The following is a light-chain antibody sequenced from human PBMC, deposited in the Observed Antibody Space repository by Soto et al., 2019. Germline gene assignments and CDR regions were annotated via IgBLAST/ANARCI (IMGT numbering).Light chain of an antibody. CDR1: QSVSSSY. J-gene: IGKJ5*01. V-gene: IGKV3-20*01. Sequence: EIVLTQSPGTLSLSPGERATLSCRASQSVSSSYLAWYHQEPGQVPRLLIYGASSRATSIPDRFSGSGSGTDFTLTISRLEPEDFAVYYCQQYGSSPITFGQGTRLEIK. CDR2: GAS. CDR3: QQYGSSPIT.